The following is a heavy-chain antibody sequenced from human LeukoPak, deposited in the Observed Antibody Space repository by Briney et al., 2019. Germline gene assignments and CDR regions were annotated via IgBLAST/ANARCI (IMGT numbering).Heavy chain of an antibody. Sequence: SETLSLTCTVSGGSISSSSYYWGWIRQPPGKGLEWIGSIYYSGSTYYNPSLKSRVTISVDTSKNQFSLKLSSVTAADTAVYYCARGRNLGYYYYYMDVWGKGTTVTVSS. CDR1: GGSISSSSYY. CDR3: ARGRNLGYYYYYMDV. D-gene: IGHD3-16*01. J-gene: IGHJ6*03. V-gene: IGHV4-39*01. CDR2: IYYSGST.